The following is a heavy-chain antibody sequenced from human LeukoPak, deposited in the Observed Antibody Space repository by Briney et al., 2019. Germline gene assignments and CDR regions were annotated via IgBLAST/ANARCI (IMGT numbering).Heavy chain of an antibody. D-gene: IGHD6-19*01. CDR2: ISYDVSNK. Sequence: GGSLRLSCAASRFTFSSYAMHWVRQAPGKGLEWVAVISYDVSNKYYADSVKGRFTISRDNSKNTLFLQMNSLRAEDTAVYYCARAKSLFPLIAVAGPLGLDYWGQGTLVTVSS. CDR3: ARAKSLFPLIAVAGPLGLDY. CDR1: RFTFSSYA. V-gene: IGHV3-30-3*01. J-gene: IGHJ4*02.